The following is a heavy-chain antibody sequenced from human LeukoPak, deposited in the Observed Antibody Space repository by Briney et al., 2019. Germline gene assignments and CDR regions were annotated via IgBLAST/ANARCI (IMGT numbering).Heavy chain of an antibody. D-gene: IGHD3-10*01. J-gene: IGHJ5*02. CDR1: GGSISGYY. Sequence: SETLSLTCTVSGGSISGYYWSWIPQSPEKGLEWIGYSHYSGSTYYNSSLKSRVVLSIDTSKNQFSLNLSSVTAADTAVYYCARYSSSGIYSGWFDPWGQGTLVTVSS. CDR2: SHYSGST. CDR3: ARYSSSGIYSGWFDP. V-gene: IGHV4-59*08.